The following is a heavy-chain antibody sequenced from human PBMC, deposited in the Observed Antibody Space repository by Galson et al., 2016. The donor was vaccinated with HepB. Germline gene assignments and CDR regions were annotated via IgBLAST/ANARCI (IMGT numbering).Heavy chain of an antibody. J-gene: IGHJ4*02. CDR1: GFTIDDYA. Sequence: SLRLSCAASGFTIDDYAMHWVRQAPGKGLEWVSGISWNSNNIDYADSVKGRFTISRDNAKNSLYLQMSSLRPEDTGFYYCVKDILAGPPGTFFHYWGQGSLVTVSS. CDR3: VKDILAGPPGTFFHY. D-gene: IGHD2/OR15-2a*01. V-gene: IGHV3-9*01. CDR2: ISWNSNNI.